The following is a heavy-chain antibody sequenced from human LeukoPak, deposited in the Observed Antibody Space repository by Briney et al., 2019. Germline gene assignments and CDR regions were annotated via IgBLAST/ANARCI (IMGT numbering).Heavy chain of an antibody. CDR3: ARVPAAGTGRDY. Sequence: SDTLSLTCTVSGRSVSSSNSYWTWIRQPPGKGREWVGFFSYRVHSDYNPSLKSRVTISVDTSKNQFSLRLSSVTAAGTAIYYCARVPAAGTGRDYCGEGNLVTVSS. J-gene: IGHJ4*02. CDR2: FSYRVHS. D-gene: IGHD6-13*01. V-gene: IGHV4-61*01. CDR1: GRSVSSSNSY.